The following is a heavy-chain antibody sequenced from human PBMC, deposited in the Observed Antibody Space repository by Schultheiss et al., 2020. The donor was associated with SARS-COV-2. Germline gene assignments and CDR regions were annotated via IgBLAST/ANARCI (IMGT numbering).Heavy chain of an antibody. V-gene: IGHV1-2*02. CDR2: INPNSGGT. Sequence: ASVKVSCKASGGTFSSYAISWVRQAPGQGLEWMGWINPNSGGTNYAQKFQGRVTMTRDTSISTAYMELSRLRSDDTAVYFCARNGAARDGSGFFFGFWGQGTLVTVSS. CDR1: GGTFSSYA. CDR3: ARNGAARDGSGFFFGF. D-gene: IGHD3-22*01. J-gene: IGHJ4*02.